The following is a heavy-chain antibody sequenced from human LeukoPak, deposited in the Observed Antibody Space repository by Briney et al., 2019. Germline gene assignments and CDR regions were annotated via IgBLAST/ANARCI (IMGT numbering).Heavy chain of an antibody. V-gene: IGHV4-39*07. J-gene: IGHJ5*02. Sequence: SETLSLTCTVSGGSISSSSYYWGWIRQPPVKGLEWIGSIYYSGSTYYNPSLKSRVTISVDTSKNQFSLKLSSVTAADTAMYYCARAISQWLPQGGAYNWFDPWGQGTLVTVSS. CDR3: ARAISQWLPQGGAYNWFDP. CDR2: IYYSGST. CDR1: GGSISSSSYY. D-gene: IGHD6-19*01.